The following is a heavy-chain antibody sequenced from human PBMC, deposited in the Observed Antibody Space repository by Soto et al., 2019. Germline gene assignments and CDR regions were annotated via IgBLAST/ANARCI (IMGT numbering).Heavy chain of an antibody. D-gene: IGHD3-22*01. CDR3: ARSDSSGYYVDY. J-gene: IGHJ4*02. V-gene: IGHV3-13*04. Sequence: PGGSLRLSCAASGFTFSSYDMHWVRQATGKGLEWVSAIGTAGDTYYPGSVKGRFTISRENAKNSLYLQMSSLRAGDTAVYYCARSDSSGYYVDYWGQGTLVTVSS. CDR1: GFTFSSYD. CDR2: IGTAGDT.